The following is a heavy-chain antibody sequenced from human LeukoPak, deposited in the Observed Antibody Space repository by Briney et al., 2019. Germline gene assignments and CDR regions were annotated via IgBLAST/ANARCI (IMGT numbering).Heavy chain of an antibody. V-gene: IGHV4-4*07. CDR2: IYTSGST. D-gene: IGHD4-17*01. J-gene: IGHJ6*03. CDR1: GGSISSYY. CDR3: ARDYSTVTTWGYYYYMDV. Sequence: PSETLSLTCTVSGGSISSYYWSWIRQPAGKGLEWIGRIYTSGSTNYNPSLKSRVTMSVDTSKNQFSLELSSVTAADTAVYYCARDYSTVTTWGYYYYMDVWGKGTTVTVSS.